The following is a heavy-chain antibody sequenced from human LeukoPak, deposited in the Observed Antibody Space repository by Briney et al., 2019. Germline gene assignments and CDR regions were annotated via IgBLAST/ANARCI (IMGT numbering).Heavy chain of an antibody. CDR1: AFTFSIYE. V-gene: IGHV3-48*01. CDR3: ARDPLLGFDSSGYYPTYDY. CDR2: ISSSSSTI. D-gene: IGHD3-22*01. J-gene: IGHJ4*02. Sequence: GGSLRLSCAASAFTFSIYEMNWVRQAPGKGLEWVSYISSSSSTIYYADSVKGRFTISRDNAKNSLYLQMNSLRAEDTAVYYCARDPLLGFDSSGYYPTYDYWGQGTLVTVSS.